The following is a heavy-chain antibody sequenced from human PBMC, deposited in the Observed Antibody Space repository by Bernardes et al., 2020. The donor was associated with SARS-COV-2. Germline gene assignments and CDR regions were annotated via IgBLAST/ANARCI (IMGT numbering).Heavy chain of an antibody. CDR3: ARGGLTFGGVTVR. J-gene: IGHJ4*02. CDR1: GSIFSTLD. D-gene: IGHD3-16*02. V-gene: IGHV3-48*03. CDR2: ISSRASTI. Sequence: GKSLRLSCAASGSIFSTLDMHWVRQAPGKGLEWVSYISSRASTIHYADSVKGRFTISRDNAKNSLYLQMNSLRADDTAVYYCARGGLTFGGVTVRWGQGTLVTVSS.